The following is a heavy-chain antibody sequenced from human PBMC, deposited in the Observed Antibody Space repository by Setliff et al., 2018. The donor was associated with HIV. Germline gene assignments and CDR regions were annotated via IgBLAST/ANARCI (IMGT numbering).Heavy chain of an antibody. D-gene: IGHD3-16*01. CDR2: ISFDGTTT. CDR3: ARHLTWGFYYYYGMDV. J-gene: IGHJ6*02. V-gene: IGHV3-30*14. CDR1: GFAFSNYA. Sequence: GGSLRLSCAASGFAFSNYAIHWVRQGPGKGLEWVTIISFDGTTTYYADSVKGRFTISRDNAKNSLYLQMNSLRVEDTALYYCARHLTWGFYYYYGMDVWGQGTTVTVSS.